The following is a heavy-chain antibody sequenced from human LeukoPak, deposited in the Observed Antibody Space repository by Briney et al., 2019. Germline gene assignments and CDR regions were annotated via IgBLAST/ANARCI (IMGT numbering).Heavy chain of an antibody. CDR3: ARSQQWPNYYFDY. V-gene: IGHV3-23*01. D-gene: IGHD1-26*01. CDR2: ISGSGGTT. J-gene: IGHJ4*02. CDR1: GFTFSSYA. Sequence: GGSLRLSCAASGFTFSSYAMSWVRQAPGKGLEWVSAISGSGGTTFYADSVKGRFTISRDSSKNTLDLQMNSLRAEDTAVYYCARSQQWPNYYFDYWGQGTLVTVSS.